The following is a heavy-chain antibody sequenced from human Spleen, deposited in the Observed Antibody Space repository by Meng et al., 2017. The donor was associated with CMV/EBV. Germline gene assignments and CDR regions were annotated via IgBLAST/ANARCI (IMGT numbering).Heavy chain of an antibody. V-gene: IGHV4-34*02. CDR2: INHSGST. CDR3: AREDCSGGSCSYFDY. Sequence: HVQLQQWGAGLLKPSETLSLTCAVYGESFSGYYWSWIRQPPGKGLQWIGEINHSGSTNYNPSLKSRVTISVDTSKNQFSLKLSSVTAADTAVYYCAREDCSGGSCSYFDYWGRGTLVTVSS. CDR1: GESFSGYY. J-gene: IGHJ4*02. D-gene: IGHD2-15*01.